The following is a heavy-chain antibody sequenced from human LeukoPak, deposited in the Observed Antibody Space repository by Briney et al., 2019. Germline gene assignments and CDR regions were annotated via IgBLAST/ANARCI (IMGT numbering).Heavy chain of an antibody. CDR1: GYSFTSYW. D-gene: IGHD6-13*01. V-gene: IGHV5-51*01. J-gene: IGHJ5*02. Sequence: GESLKISCKGSGYSFTSYWIGWVRQMPGKGLEWMGIIYPGDSDTRYSPSFQGQVTISADKSISTAYLQWSSLMGSCSAMYYCARYIAAAGTGFDPWGQGTLVTVSS. CDR3: ARYIAAAGTGFDP. CDR2: IYPGDSDT.